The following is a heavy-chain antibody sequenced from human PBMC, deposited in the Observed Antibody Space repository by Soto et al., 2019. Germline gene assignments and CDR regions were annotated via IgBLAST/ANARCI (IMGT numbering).Heavy chain of an antibody. Sequence: SETLSLTCTVSGGSISSYYWSWIRQPPGKGLEWIGYIHHSGSTNYNPSLKSRVTISVDTSKNQFSLKLSSVTAADTAVYYCARRLRTGYFDYWGQGTLVTVSS. CDR1: GGSISSYY. V-gene: IGHV4-59*08. CDR3: ARRLRTGYFDY. CDR2: IHHSGST. D-gene: IGHD3-3*01. J-gene: IGHJ4*02.